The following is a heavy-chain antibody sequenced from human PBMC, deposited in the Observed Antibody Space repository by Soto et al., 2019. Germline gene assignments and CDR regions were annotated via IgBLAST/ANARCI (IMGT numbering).Heavy chain of an antibody. D-gene: IGHD3-22*01. Sequence: PGESLKISCKGSGYSFTSYWIGWVRQMPGKGLEWMGIIYPGDSDTRCSPSFQGQVTISADKSISTAYLQWSSLKASDTAMYYCARDARGYYYDSSGPPDAFDTWGQGTMVTVSS. V-gene: IGHV5-51*01. J-gene: IGHJ3*02. CDR2: IYPGDSDT. CDR1: GYSFTSYW. CDR3: ARDARGYYYDSSGPPDAFDT.